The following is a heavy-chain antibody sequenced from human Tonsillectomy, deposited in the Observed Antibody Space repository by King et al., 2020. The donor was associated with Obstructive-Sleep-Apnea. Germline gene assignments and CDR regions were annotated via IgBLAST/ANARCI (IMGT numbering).Heavy chain of an antibody. V-gene: IGHV3-30*04. J-gene: IGHJ4*02. D-gene: IGHD5-24*01. CDR2: ISYDGSNK. Sequence: VQLVESGGGVVQSGRSLRLSCAASGFTFSSYAMHWVRQAPGKGLEWVAVISYDGSNKYYADSVKGRFTISRDNSKNTLYLQMNSLRAEDTAVYYCARDRWLQGFLDYWGQGTLVTVSS. CDR1: GFTFSSYA. CDR3: ARDRWLQGFLDY.